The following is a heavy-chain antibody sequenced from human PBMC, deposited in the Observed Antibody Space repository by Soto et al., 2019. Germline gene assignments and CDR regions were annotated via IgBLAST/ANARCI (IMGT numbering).Heavy chain of an antibody. CDR3: ARDPLTIFGVVIKQNWFDP. J-gene: IGHJ5*02. CDR2: ISAYNGNT. CDR1: GYTFTSYY. D-gene: IGHD3-3*01. Sequence: QVQLVQSGAEVKKPGASVKVSCKASGYTFTSYYMHWVRQAPGQGLEWMGWISAYNGNTNYAQKLQGRVTMTTDTSTSTAYMELRSLRSDDTAVYYCARDPLTIFGVVIKQNWFDPWGQGTLVTVSS. V-gene: IGHV1-18*04.